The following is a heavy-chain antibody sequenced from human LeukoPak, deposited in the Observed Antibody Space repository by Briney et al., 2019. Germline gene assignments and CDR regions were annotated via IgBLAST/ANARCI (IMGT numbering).Heavy chain of an antibody. CDR3: ARARHSSGYYWDY. J-gene: IGHJ4*02. D-gene: IGHD3-22*01. CDR1: GGSINSYY. CDR2: IYYSGST. V-gene: IGHV4-59*01. Sequence: PSETLSLTCTVSGGSINSYYWTWIRQPPGKRLEWIGYIYYSGSTNYNPSLKSRVTISVDTSKNQLSLKLSSVTAADTAVYYCARARHSSGYYWDYWGQGTLVTVSS.